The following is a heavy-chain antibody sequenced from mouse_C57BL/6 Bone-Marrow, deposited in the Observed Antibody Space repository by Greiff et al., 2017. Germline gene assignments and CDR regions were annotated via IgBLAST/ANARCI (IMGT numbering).Heavy chain of an antibody. CDR3: ARSPYYCGAY. Sequence: QVQLQQSGAELARPGASEKLSCKASGYTFTSYGISWVKQRTGQGLEWIGEIYPRSGNTYYNEKFKGKATLTADKSSSTAYMELRSLTSEDSAVYFCARSPYYCGAYWGQGTLVTVSA. V-gene: IGHV1-81*01. D-gene: IGHD1-1*02. CDR2: IYPRSGNT. CDR1: GYTFTSYG. J-gene: IGHJ3*01.